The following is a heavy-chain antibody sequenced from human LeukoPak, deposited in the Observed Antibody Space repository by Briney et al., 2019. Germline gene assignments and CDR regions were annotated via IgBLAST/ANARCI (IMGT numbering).Heavy chain of an antibody. D-gene: IGHD3-3*01. CDR3: ARDSGITIFRTWYFDL. Sequence: PGGSLRLSCAASGFTFSSYWMHWVRQAPGKGLVWVSRINSDGSSTSYADSVKGRFTISRDNAKNTLYLQMNSLRAEDTAVYFCARDSGITIFRTWYFDLWGRGTLVNVSS. CDR1: GFTFSSYW. CDR2: INSDGSST. V-gene: IGHV3-74*01. J-gene: IGHJ2*01.